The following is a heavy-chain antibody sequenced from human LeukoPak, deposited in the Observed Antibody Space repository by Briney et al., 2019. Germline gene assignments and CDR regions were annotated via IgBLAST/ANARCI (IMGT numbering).Heavy chain of an antibody. V-gene: IGHV4-34*01. CDR3: ARAGGSCDY. Sequence: SETLSLTCAVYGGSFSGYYWSWIRQPLGKGLEWIGEINHSGSTNYNPSLKSRVTISVDTSKNQFSLKLSSVTAADTAVYYCARAGGSCDYWGQGALVTVSS. CDR2: INHSGST. D-gene: IGHD1-26*01. CDR1: GGSFSGYY. J-gene: IGHJ4*02.